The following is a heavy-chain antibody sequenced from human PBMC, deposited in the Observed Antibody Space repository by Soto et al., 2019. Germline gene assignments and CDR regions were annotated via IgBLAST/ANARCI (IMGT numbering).Heavy chain of an antibody. J-gene: IGHJ4*02. Sequence: SETLSLTCTVSGGSISSYYWSWIRQPPGKGLEWIGYIYYSGNTNYNPSLKSRVTISVDTSKNQFSLKLSSVTAADTAVYYCGRGQVDRYNWNYGIDYWGQGTLVTVSS. V-gene: IGHV4-59*01. CDR2: IYYSGNT. CDR3: GRGQVDRYNWNYGIDY. CDR1: GGSISSYY. D-gene: IGHD1-7*01.